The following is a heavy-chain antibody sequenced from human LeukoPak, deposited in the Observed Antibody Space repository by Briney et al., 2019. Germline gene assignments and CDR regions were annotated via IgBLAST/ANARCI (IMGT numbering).Heavy chain of an antibody. V-gene: IGHV3-30*02. J-gene: IGHJ4*02. CDR3: AKEARSWSYPYDFEF. CDR1: GFTFSSYG. Sequence: PGGSLRLSCAASGFTFSSYGMHWVRQAPGKGLEWVAFIRYDGGNKYYADSVKGRFTISRDNARNALYLQMNSLRAEDMALYYCAKEARSWSYPYDFEFWGQGTLVTVSS. D-gene: IGHD1-26*01. CDR2: IRYDGGNK.